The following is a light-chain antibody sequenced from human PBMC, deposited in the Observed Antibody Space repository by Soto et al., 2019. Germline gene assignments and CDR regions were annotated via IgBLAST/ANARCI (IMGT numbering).Light chain of an antibody. V-gene: IGLV2-8*01. CDR1: SSDVGGYNF. CDR3: SSYAGINSVL. J-gene: IGLJ2*01. Sequence: QSVLTQPPSASGSPGQSVTISCTGTSSDVGGYNFVSWYQQHPGKAPKLMIYEVSKRPSGVPDRFSGSKSGNTASLTVSGLQAEDEGDYYCSSYAGINSVLFGGGTKLTVL. CDR2: EVS.